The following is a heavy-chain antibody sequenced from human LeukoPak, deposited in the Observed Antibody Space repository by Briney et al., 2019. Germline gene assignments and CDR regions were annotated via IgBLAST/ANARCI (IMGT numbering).Heavy chain of an antibody. D-gene: IGHD5-18*01. Sequence: TSETLSLTCTVSGGSISSSSYYWGWIRQPPGKGLEWIGEINHSGSTNHNPSLKSRVTISVDTSKNQFSLKLSSVTAVDTAVYYCARQPPVRVGGYSYGYHYWGQGTLVTVSS. CDR1: GGSISSSSYY. V-gene: IGHV4-39*01. CDR3: ARQPPVRVGGYSYGYHY. CDR2: INHSGST. J-gene: IGHJ4*02.